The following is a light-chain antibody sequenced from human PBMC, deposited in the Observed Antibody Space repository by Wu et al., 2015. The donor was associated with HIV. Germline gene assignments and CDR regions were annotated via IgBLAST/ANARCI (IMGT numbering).Light chain of an antibody. J-gene: IGKJ2*01. Sequence: SLSASTGDRVTISCRASQSIDNYVAWFQYKAGQAPKLLFYRSTTLXNGVPSRFIATGSGTNFTLTITCLQSEDFAFYFCQQYFSHPPTFGQGTK. CDR2: RST. CDR1: QSIDNY. V-gene: IGKV1-8*01. CDR3: QQYFSHPPT.